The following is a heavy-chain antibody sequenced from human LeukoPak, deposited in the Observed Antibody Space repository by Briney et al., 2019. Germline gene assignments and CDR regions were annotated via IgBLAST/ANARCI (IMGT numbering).Heavy chain of an antibody. Sequence: GASVKVSCKAAGGTFISYAISWGRQAPGQGVEWMGGIIPIFGSANYAQKFQGRVTITADESTSTAYMELSSLRSEDTAVYYCARLSREARHWGDAFDIWGQGTMVTVSS. D-gene: IGHD3-16*01. CDR3: ARLSREARHWGDAFDI. J-gene: IGHJ3*02. CDR2: IIPIFGSA. CDR1: GGTFISYA. V-gene: IGHV1-69*13.